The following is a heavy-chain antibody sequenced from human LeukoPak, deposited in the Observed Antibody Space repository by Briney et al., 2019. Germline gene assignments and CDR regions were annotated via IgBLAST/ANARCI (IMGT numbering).Heavy chain of an antibody. CDR1: GYTFTSYY. J-gene: IGHJ5*02. CDR3: ATTAGTTGWFDP. V-gene: IGHV1-46*01. CDR2: INPSGGST. Sequence: ASVKVSCKASGYTFTSYYMHWVRQAPGQGLEWMGIINPSGGSTSYAQKFQGRVTMTRDTSTSTVYMELSSLRSEDTAVYYCATTAGTTGWFDPWGQGTLVTVSS. D-gene: IGHD4-17*01.